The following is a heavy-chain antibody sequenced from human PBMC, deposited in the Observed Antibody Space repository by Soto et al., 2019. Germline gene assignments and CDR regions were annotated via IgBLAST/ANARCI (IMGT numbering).Heavy chain of an antibody. Sequence: GASVKVSCKASGYTFTSYAMHWVRQAPGQRLEWMGWINAGNGNTKYSQKFQGRVTITRDTSASTAYMELSSLRSEDTTVYYCARARAYSSSWYGLFDPWGQGTLVIVSS. CDR1: GYTFTSYA. CDR2: INAGNGNT. D-gene: IGHD6-13*01. CDR3: ARARAYSSSWYGLFDP. V-gene: IGHV1-3*01. J-gene: IGHJ5*02.